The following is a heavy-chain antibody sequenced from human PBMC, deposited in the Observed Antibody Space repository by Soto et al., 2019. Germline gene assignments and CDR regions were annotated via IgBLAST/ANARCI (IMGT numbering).Heavy chain of an antibody. V-gene: IGHV3-72*01. D-gene: IGHD4-17*01. CDR1: GFTFSDHY. CDR3: ARMTTVTPDFDH. J-gene: IGHJ4*02. CDR2: SRNKANSYTT. Sequence: EVQLVESGGGLVQPGGSLRLSCAASGFTFSDHYMDWVRQAPGKGLEWVGRSRNKANSYTTEYAAAVKGRFTISRDDSKNALYLQMNSLETEDTAVYFCARMTTVTPDFDHCGQGTLVTVSS.